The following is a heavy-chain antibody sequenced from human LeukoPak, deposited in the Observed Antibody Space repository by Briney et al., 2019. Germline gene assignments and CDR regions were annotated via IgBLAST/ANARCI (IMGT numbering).Heavy chain of an antibody. J-gene: IGHJ4*02. V-gene: IGHV4-30-4*08. D-gene: IGHD6-19*01. CDR3: AREYSSGWYSFDY. CDR2: IYYSGST. Sequence: PSETLSLTCTVPGGSISSGDYYWSCIRQPPGKGLECIGYIYYSGSTYYNPSLKSRVTISVDTSKNQFSLKLSSVTAADTAVYYCAREYSSGWYSFDYWGQGTLVTVSS. CDR1: GGSISSGDYY.